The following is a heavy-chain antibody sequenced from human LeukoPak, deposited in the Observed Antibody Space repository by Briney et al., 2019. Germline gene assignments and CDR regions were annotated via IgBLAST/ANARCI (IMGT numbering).Heavy chain of an antibody. V-gene: IGHV3-7*03. J-gene: IGHJ4*02. CDR1: GFTFSSYW. CDR2: IKQDGSEK. D-gene: IGHD6-13*01. Sequence: GGSLRLSCAASGFTFSSYWMSWVRQAPGKGLEWVANIKQDGSEKYYVDSVKGRFTISRDNAKNSQYLQMNSLRAEDTAVYYCARLIAAAGKGYYFDYWGQGTLVTVSS. CDR3: ARLIAAAGKGYYFDY.